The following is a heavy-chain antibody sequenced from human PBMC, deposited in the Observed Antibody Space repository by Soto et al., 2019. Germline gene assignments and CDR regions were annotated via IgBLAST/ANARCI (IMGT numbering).Heavy chain of an antibody. J-gene: IGHJ6*02. CDR2: INGDATST. Sequence: QLVESGGGLVQPGGSLRLSCAASGFTLNNYWMHWVRQAPGMGLVWVSRINGDATSTSYADSVKGRFTISRDNARNTMYLQMNSLRAEDTALYYCARGDIAAETFFYYYGMDLWGQGTMVTVS. V-gene: IGHV3-74*01. CDR1: GFTLNNYW. CDR3: ARGDIAAETFFYYYGMDL. D-gene: IGHD6-13*01.